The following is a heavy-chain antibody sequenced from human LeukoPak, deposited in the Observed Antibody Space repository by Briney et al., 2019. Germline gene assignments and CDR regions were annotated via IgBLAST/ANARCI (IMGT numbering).Heavy chain of an antibody. D-gene: IGHD5-24*01. Sequence: GGSLRLSCAASGFTFSSYWMSWVRQAPGKGLEWVANIKQDEREKYYVDSVKGRFTVSRNNAKNSLYLQLNSLRAEDTAVYYCARRRDGYKTFDYWGQGTLVTVSS. V-gene: IGHV3-7*01. J-gene: IGHJ4*02. CDR3: ARRRDGYKTFDY. CDR2: IKQDEREK. CDR1: GFTFSSYW.